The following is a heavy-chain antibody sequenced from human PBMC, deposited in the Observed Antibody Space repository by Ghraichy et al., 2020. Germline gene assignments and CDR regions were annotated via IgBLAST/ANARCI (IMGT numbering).Heavy chain of an antibody. V-gene: IGHV3-48*04. Sequence: GGSLRLSCAASGFTFSSYSMNWVRQAPGKGLEWVSYISSSSSTIYYADSVKGRFTISRDNAKNSLYLQMNSLRAEDTAVYYCARDNNYVWGSLLYYFDYWGQGTLVTVSS. CDR1: GFTFSSYS. D-gene: IGHD3-16*01. J-gene: IGHJ4*02. CDR3: ARDNNYVWGSLLYYFDY. CDR2: ISSSSSTI.